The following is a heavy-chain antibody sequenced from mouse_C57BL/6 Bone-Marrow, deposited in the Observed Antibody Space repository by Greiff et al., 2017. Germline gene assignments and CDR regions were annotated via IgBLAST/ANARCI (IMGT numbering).Heavy chain of an antibody. D-gene: IGHD1-1*01. J-gene: IGHJ4*01. CDR2: IWSDGST. CDR3: ARHLTTVAGAMDY. V-gene: IGHV2-6-1*01. Sequence: VKLMESGPGLVAPSQSLSITCTVSGFSLTSYGVHWVRQPPGKGLEWLVVIWSDGSTTYTSALKARLSISKDNSKSQVFLHMNSLQTDDTAMYYCARHLTTVAGAMDYGGQGTSVTVSS. CDR1: GFSLTSYG.